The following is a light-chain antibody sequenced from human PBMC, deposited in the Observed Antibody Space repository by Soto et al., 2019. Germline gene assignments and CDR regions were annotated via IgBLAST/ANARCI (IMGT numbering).Light chain of an antibody. Sequence: QSALTQPASVSGSPGQSITISCTGTSSAVGSYNLVSWYQQHPGKAPKLVIYEGSKRPSGVSNRFAGSKSGNTASLTSSGLKGEDEGDYYCCSDAGSSTLVVFGGGTKLTVL. V-gene: IGLV2-23*01. J-gene: IGLJ2*01. CDR2: EGS. CDR1: SSAVGSYNL. CDR3: CSDAGSSTLVV.